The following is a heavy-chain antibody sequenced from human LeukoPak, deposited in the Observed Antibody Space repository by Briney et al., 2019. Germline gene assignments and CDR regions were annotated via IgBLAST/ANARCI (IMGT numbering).Heavy chain of an antibody. CDR3: ARTARVLDD. D-gene: IGHD5-18*01. CDR1: GVSISSYY. CDR2: IYTGGIT. J-gene: IGHJ4*02. Sequence: PSETLSLTCTVSGVSISSYYWSWIRQPPGEGLQCIGYIYTGGITNYNPSLRGRVSMSLDTSKNQFSLKLTSVTAADTAVYYCARTARVLDDWGQGTLVAVSS. V-gene: IGHV4-4*09.